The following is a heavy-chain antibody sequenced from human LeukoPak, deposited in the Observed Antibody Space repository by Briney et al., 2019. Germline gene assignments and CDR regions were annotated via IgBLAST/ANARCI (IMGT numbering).Heavy chain of an antibody. CDR1: GFTFSGYG. CDR2: IWYDGSNK. Sequence: GGSLRLSCAASGFTFSGYGMHWVRQAPGKGLEWVAVIWYDGSNKYYADSVKGRFTISRDNSKNTLYLQMNSLRAEDTAVCYCAKASYYDSSGSYSFDYWGQGTLVTVSS. J-gene: IGHJ4*02. V-gene: IGHV3-33*06. D-gene: IGHD3-22*01. CDR3: AKASYYDSSGSYSFDY.